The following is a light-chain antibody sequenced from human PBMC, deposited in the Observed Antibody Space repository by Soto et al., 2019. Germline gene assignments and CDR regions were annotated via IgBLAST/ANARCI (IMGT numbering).Light chain of an antibody. CDR2: GAS. V-gene: IGKV3-20*01. CDR1: QTMNSNY. Sequence: EVVLTQSPGTLSLPPGERATLSCRASQTMNSNYLAWYQHKPGQAPRLLIFGASRRATGIPDRFIGSGSGTDFTLTISRLEPEDIAVYYFQQSGGSLYTFGQGTKVEIK. CDR3: QQSGGSLYT. J-gene: IGKJ2*01.